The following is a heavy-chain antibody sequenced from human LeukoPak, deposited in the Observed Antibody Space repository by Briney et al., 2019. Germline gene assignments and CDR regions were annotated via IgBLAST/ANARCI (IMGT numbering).Heavy chain of an antibody. CDR1: GGSISSYY. V-gene: IGHV4-59*01. D-gene: IGHD3-10*01. Sequence: SETLSLTCTFSGGSISSYYWSWIRQPPGKGLEWIGYIYYSGGTNYNPSLKSRVTVSVDTSKNQFSLKLSSVTAADTAVYYCARTRTRDYYYGSGDYFDYWGQGTLVTVSS. CDR3: ARTRTRDYYYGSGDYFDY. CDR2: IYYSGGT. J-gene: IGHJ4*02.